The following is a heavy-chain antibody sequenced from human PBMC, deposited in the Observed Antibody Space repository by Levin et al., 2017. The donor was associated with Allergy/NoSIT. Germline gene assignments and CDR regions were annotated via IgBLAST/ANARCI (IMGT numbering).Heavy chain of an antibody. CDR3: ARDSDYYDSSGYRHFDY. CDR1: GGSISSGGYY. Sequence: SQTLSLTCTVPGGSISSGGYYWSWIRQHPGTGLEWIWYIYYSGSTYYNPSLKSRVTISVDTSKNQFYLKLSSVTAADTAVYYCARDSDYYDSSGYRHFDYWGQGTLVTVSS. V-gene: IGHV4-31*03. D-gene: IGHD3-22*01. J-gene: IGHJ4*02. CDR2: IYYSGST.